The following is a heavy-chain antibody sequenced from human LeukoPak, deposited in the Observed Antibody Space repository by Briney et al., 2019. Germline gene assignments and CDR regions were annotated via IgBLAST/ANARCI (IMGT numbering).Heavy chain of an antibody. CDR3: AKIAVANIPHY. CDR1: GFTFGSYE. Sequence: SGGSLRLSCADSGFTFGSYEMNWVRQAPGKGLEWVSYISSSGHVIFYADSVKGRFTISPDNTTNSLYLQMYSLRAENTAVYYCAKIAVANIPHYWGQGTLVTVSS. CDR2: ISSSGHVI. J-gene: IGHJ4*02. D-gene: IGHD6-19*01. V-gene: IGHV3-48*03.